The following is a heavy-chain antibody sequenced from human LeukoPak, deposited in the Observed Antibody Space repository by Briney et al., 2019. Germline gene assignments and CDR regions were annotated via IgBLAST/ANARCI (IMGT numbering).Heavy chain of an antibody. Sequence: PGGSLRLSCAASGFTFSSYAMSWVRQAPGKGLEWVSTISGSGGTTYYADSVKGRFTISRDNSNNTVFLQMNSLRAEDTAVYYCAKGLFGAFTMIVVVTPTPFDYWGQGTLVTASS. CDR2: ISGSGGTT. CDR1: GFTFSSYA. V-gene: IGHV3-23*01. D-gene: IGHD3-22*01. J-gene: IGHJ4*02. CDR3: AKGLFGAFTMIVVVTPTPFDY.